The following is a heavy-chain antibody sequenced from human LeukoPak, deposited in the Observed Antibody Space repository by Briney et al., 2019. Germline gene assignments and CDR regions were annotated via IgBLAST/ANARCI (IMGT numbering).Heavy chain of an antibody. Sequence: SETLSLTCTVAGGSISSYYWSWIRQPPGKGLEWIGYIYYSGTTNYNPSLKSRVTISVDTYKNQLSLKLSSVTAADTAVYYCARGVYIAAAQYAYWGQGTLVTVSS. V-gene: IGHV4-59*01. CDR1: GGSISSYY. CDR2: IYYSGTT. CDR3: ARGVYIAAAQYAY. D-gene: IGHD6-13*01. J-gene: IGHJ4*02.